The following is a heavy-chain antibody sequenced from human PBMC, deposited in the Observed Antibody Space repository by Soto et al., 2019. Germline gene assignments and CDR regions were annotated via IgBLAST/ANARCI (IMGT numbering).Heavy chain of an antibody. V-gene: IGHV2-5*02. J-gene: IGHJ4*02. D-gene: IGHD1-26*01. CDR1: GFSLHTSGVG. CDR2: IYWDDDK. CDR3: AYRALYSGSYWDGGYFDS. Sequence: QITLRESGPTRVIPTQTLSLTCTFSGFSLHTSGVGVGWIRQPPGKALEWLALIYWDDDKRYSPSLKSRLSISKDTSENQVVLIMTNIDPVDTATYYCAYRALYSGSYWDGGYFDSWGQGTLITVSS.